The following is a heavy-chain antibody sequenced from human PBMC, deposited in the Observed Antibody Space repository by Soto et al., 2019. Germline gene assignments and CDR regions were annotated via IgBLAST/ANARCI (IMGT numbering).Heavy chain of an antibody. J-gene: IGHJ2*01. V-gene: IGHV4-39*01. CDR3: AITQEYCSGGSCYRGYFDL. D-gene: IGHD2-15*01. Sequence: PSETLSLTCTVSGGSISSSSYYWGWIRQPPGKGLEWIGSIYYSGSTYYNPSLKSRVTISVDTSKNQFSLKLSSVTAAGTAVYYCAITQEYCSGGSCYRGYFDLWGRGTLVTVSS. CDR1: GGSISSSSYY. CDR2: IYYSGST.